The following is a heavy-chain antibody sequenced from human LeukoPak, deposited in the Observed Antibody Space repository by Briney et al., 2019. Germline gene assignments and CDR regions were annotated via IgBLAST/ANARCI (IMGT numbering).Heavy chain of an antibody. Sequence: GESLKISCKGSGYSFTSYWIGWVRQMPGKGLDWMGLIYPGDSDTRYSPSFQGQVTISADQSISTAYQQWSSLKASDTAMYYCARRLIDYDSSGYYFDYWGQGTLVTVSS. J-gene: IGHJ4*02. CDR1: GYSFTSYW. CDR2: IYPGDSDT. V-gene: IGHV5-51*01. CDR3: ARRLIDYDSSGYYFDY. D-gene: IGHD3-22*01.